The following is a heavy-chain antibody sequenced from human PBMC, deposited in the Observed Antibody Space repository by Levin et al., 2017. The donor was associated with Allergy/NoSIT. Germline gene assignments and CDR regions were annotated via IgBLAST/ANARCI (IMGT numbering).Heavy chain of an antibody. CDR1: GFTFDDYA. V-gene: IGHV3-9*01. CDR3: AKDAVHLGELSYLNY. D-gene: IGHD3-16*02. CDR2: ISWNSGSI. J-gene: IGHJ4*02. Sequence: LSLTCAASGFTFDDYAMHWVRQAPGKGLEWVSGISWNSGSIGYADSVKGRFTISRDNAKNSLYLQMNSLRAEDTALYYCAKDAVHLGELSYLNYWGQGTLVTVSS.